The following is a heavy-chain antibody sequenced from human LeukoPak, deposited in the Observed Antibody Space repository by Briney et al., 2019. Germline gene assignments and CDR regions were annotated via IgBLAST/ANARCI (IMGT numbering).Heavy chain of an antibody. Sequence: SETLSLTCTVYGGSISSYYWSWIRQPPGKGLEWIGNIYYSGSTNYNPSLKSRVTISVDTSKNQFSLKLSSVTAADTAVYYCARASPGFSRIPYYYYYYYMDVWGKGTTVTVSS. CDR3: ARASPGFSRIPYYYYYYYMDV. D-gene: IGHD2-15*01. V-gene: IGHV4-59*01. CDR1: GGSISSYY. J-gene: IGHJ6*03. CDR2: IYYSGST.